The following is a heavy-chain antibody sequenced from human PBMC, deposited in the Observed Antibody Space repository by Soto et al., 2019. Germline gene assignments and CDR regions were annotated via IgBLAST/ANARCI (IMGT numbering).Heavy chain of an antibody. J-gene: IGHJ6*02. V-gene: IGHV1-18*01. D-gene: IGHD2-2*01. CDR1: GYTFNSYG. CDR2: ISAYNGNT. CDR3: ARDGCSSTSCYARDYYYYGMDV. Sequence: GASVKVCCKASGYTFNSYGIRWVRQATGQGLEWMGWISAYNGNTNYAQKLQGRVTMTTDTSTSTAYMELRSLRSDDTAVYYCARDGCSSTSCYARDYYYYGMDVWGQGTTVTVS.